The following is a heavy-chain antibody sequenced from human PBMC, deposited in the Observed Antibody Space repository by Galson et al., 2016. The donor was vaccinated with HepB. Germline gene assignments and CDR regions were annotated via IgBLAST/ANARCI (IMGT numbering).Heavy chain of an antibody. CDR3: AKVFSSSWYHQTRLLDY. D-gene: IGHD6-13*01. CDR2: ISGGDGDT. J-gene: IGHJ4*02. Sequence: SLRLSCAASGFTFTSYAMGWVRQAPEKGLEWVSSISGGDGDTYYADSVRGRFTISRDNSKNTLYLQMNSLRAEDTAVYYCAKVFSSSWYHQTRLLDYWGQGTLVTVSS. V-gene: IGHV3-23*01. CDR1: GFTFTSYA.